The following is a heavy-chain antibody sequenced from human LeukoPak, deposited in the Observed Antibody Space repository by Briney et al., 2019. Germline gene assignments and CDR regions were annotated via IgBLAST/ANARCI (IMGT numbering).Heavy chain of an antibody. Sequence: GGSLRLSCAASGFTYSSYEMNWVRRAPGKGLEWVSYISSSGSTIYYADSVKDRFTISRDNAKNSLYLQMNSLRAEDTAVYYCARDSGIAAAGMVYWGQGTLVTVSS. D-gene: IGHD6-13*01. CDR3: ARDSGIAAAGMVY. J-gene: IGHJ4*02. V-gene: IGHV3-48*03. CDR2: ISSSGSTI. CDR1: GFTYSSYE.